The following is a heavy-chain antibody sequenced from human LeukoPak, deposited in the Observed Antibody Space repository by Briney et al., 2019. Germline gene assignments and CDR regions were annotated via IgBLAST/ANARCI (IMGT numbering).Heavy chain of an antibody. Sequence: GGSLRLSCAASGFTFSSYEMNWVRQAPGKGLEWISYISSSGSSMSYADSVKGRFTISRDKAKNSMYLQMTSLRAGDAAVYYCARGYYSDTTGYNPLDHWGQGTLVTVSS. V-gene: IGHV3-48*03. J-gene: IGHJ4*02. CDR1: GFTFSSYE. CDR3: ARGYYSDTTGYNPLDH. CDR2: ISSSGSSM. D-gene: IGHD3-22*01.